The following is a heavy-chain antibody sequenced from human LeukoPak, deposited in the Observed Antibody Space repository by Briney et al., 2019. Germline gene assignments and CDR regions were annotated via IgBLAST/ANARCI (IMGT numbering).Heavy chain of an antibody. V-gene: IGHV3-64D*06. J-gene: IGHJ4*02. CDR3: VKGDRYSSSHLAY. CDR2: ININGGNT. CDR1: GFTVSSYA. D-gene: IGHD6-13*01. Sequence: GGSLRLSCSASGFTVSSYAMHWVRQAPGKGLEHGLAININGGNTYYAGSVKGRFTISRDNSKNTLYLQMSSLRPEDTAVYYCVKGDRYSSSHLAYWGQGTLVTVSS.